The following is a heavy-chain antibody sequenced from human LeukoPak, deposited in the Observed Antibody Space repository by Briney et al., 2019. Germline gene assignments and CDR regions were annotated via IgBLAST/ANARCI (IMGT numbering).Heavy chain of an antibody. Sequence: KPSETLSLTCSVSGVSVSDGRYYWAGIRQHPGKGLEWIGYKYYSGSAKYNPSLKSRLTISIDTSKNQFSLHLSYVTAADTATYYCATLYCSSISCLDVSNMWGQGTRVTVSS. CDR2: KYYSGSA. D-gene: IGHD2-2*01. CDR1: GVSVSDGRYY. J-gene: IGHJ3*01. V-gene: IGHV4-31*03. CDR3: ATLYCSSISCLDVSNM.